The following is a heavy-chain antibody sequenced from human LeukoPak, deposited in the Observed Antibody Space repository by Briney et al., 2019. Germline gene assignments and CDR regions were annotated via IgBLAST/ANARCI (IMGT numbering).Heavy chain of an antibody. CDR1: GFSFGNYA. V-gene: IGHV3-23*01. CDR3: VKVPRDTYGTNWFVS. J-gene: IGHJ5*01. D-gene: IGHD2-21*01. CDR2: ISGTGGAT. Sequence: GGSLRLSCVASGFSFGNYAMSWVRQAPGKGLQWVSQISGTGGATWYAGFARDRFTISRDNSKKTLYLQMSGLRVEDTAMYYCVKVPRDTYGTNWFVSWGQGTLLIVSS.